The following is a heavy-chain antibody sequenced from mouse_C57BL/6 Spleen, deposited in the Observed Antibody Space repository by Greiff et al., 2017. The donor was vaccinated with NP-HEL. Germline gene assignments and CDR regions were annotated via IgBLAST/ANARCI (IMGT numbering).Heavy chain of an antibody. V-gene: IGHV5-17*01. CDR1: GFTFSDYG. D-gene: IGHD1-1*01. J-gene: IGHJ1*03. CDR3: ARNGSKRGWYFDV. Sequence: EVKLMESGGGLVKPGGSLKLSCAASGFTFSDYGMHWVRQAPEKGLEWVAYISSGSSTIYYADTVKGRFTISRDNAKNTLFLQMTSLRSEDTAMYYCARNGSKRGWYFDVWGTGTTVTVSS. CDR2: ISSGSSTI.